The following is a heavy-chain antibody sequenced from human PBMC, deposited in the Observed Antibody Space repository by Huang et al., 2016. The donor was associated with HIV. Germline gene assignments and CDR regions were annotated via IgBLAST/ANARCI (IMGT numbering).Heavy chain of an antibody. V-gene: IGHV3-30-3*01. Sequence: QVQLVESGGGVVQPGRSLRLSCAASGFSFRTYAIHWVRQAPGKGLEWVALIAADGTKKDYAESEKDRSTISRDNSENTVYLQINSLTTEDTAVYYCARYNSGWLDDWGQGTLVTVSS. CDR2: IAADGTKK. J-gene: IGHJ4*02. CDR3: ARYNSGWLDD. CDR1: GFSFRTYA. D-gene: IGHD6-19*01.